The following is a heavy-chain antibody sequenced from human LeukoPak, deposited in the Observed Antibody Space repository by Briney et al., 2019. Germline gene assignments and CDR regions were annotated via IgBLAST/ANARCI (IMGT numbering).Heavy chain of an antibody. CDR3: ARGAGVTISYYHYYIDV. CDR1: GYTFTSYD. D-gene: IGHD3-10*01. J-gene: IGHJ6*03. CDR2: MNPNTGNT. V-gene: IGHV1-8*03. Sequence: GASVKVSCKASGYTFTSYDINWVRQATGQGLEWTGWMNPNTGNTGYAQKSQGRVTITRNTSISTVYMELSSLRSEDTAVYYCARGAGVTISYYHYYIDVWGKGTTVTVSS.